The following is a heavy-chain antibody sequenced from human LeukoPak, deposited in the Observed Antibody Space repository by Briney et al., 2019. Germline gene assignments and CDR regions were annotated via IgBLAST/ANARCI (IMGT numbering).Heavy chain of an antibody. CDR1: GGTFSSYA. D-gene: IGHD3-10*01. V-gene: IGHV1-69*04. Sequence: SVKVSCKASGGTFSSYAISWVRQAPGLGLEWMGRIIPILGIANYAQKFQGRVTITADKSTSTAYMELSSLRSEDTAVYYCARASVRYYGSGSSRYGMDVWGQGTTVTVSS. J-gene: IGHJ6*02. CDR2: IIPILGIA. CDR3: ARASVRYYGSGSSRYGMDV.